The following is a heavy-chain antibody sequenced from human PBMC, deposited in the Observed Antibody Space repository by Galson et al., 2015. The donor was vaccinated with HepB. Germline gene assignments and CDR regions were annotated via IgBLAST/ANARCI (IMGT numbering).Heavy chain of an antibody. Sequence: SLRLSCAASGFTFSSYSMNWVRQAPGKGLEWVSSISSSSSYIYYADSVKGRFTISRDNAKNSLYLQMNSLRTEDTALYYCAKDFGVVVTAIGAFDIWGQGTMVTVSS. CDR2: ISSSSSYI. CDR3: AKDFGVVVTAIGAFDI. D-gene: IGHD2-21*02. J-gene: IGHJ3*02. V-gene: IGHV3-21*04. CDR1: GFTFSSYS.